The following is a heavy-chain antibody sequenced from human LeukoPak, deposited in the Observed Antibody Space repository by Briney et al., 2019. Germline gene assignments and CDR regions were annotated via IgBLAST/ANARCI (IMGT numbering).Heavy chain of an antibody. CDR1: GGSISSSSYY. Sequence: SETLSLTCTVSGGSISSSSYYWGWIRQPPGKGLEWIGSIYYSGSTYYNPSLKSRVTISVDTSKNQFSLKLSSVTAADTAVYYCARPLSYDYGGDDAFDIWGQGTMVTVSS. V-gene: IGHV4-39*01. D-gene: IGHD4-23*01. CDR2: IYYSGST. J-gene: IGHJ3*02. CDR3: ARPLSYDYGGDDAFDI.